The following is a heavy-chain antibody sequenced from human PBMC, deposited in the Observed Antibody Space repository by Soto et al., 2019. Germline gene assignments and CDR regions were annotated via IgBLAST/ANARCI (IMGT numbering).Heavy chain of an antibody. Sequence: QVQLVESGGGVVQPGRSLRLSCAASGFIFSDYAMHWVRQAPGKGLEWVAVLAYGGDKKYYADSVRGRFAISRDNLKNTLDLQMHSLNPEDTAMYHCAKARHSTSWYGLEADFWGQGTLVTVSS. V-gene: IGHV3-30*09. CDR3: AKARHSTSWYGLEADF. CDR2: LAYGGDKK. CDR1: GFIFSDYA. D-gene: IGHD6-13*01. J-gene: IGHJ4*02.